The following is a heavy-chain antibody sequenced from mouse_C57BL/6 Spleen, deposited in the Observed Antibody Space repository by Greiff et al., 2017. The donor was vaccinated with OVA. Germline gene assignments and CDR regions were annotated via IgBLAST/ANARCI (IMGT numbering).Heavy chain of an antibody. J-gene: IGHJ2*01. CDR3: ARWDYLDY. CDR2: IDPSDSYT. V-gene: IGHV1-69*01. D-gene: IGHD2-4*01. CDR1: GYTFTSYW. Sequence: QVQLQQSGAELVKPGASVKLSCKASGYTFTSYWMHWVKQRPGQGLEWIGEIDPSDSYTNYNQKFKGKSTLTVDKSSSTAYMQLSSLTSEDSAVYYCARWDYLDYWGQGTTLTVSS.